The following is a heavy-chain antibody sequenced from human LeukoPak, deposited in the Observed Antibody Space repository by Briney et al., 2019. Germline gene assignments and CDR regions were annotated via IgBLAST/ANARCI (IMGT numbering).Heavy chain of an antibody. Sequence: ASVKVSCKVSGYTLTELSIHCLRLAPGERLEWMGGFDPEDGETIYAQKFQGRVTMTEDTSTYTANMELSSLRSDDTAVYYCATGGTYYYGNTTYHTIDYWGQGTLLTVSS. CDR1: GYTLTELS. CDR2: FDPEDGET. J-gene: IGHJ4*02. D-gene: IGHD3-10*01. CDR3: ATGGTYYYGNTTYHTIDY. V-gene: IGHV1-24*01.